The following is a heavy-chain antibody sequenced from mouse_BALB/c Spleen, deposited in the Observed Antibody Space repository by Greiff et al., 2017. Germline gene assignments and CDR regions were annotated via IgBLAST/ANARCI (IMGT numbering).Heavy chain of an antibody. Sequence: EVNLVESGPSLVKPSQTLSLTCSVTGDSITSGYWNWIRKFPGNKLEYMGYISYSGSTYYNPSLKSRISITRDTSKNQYYLQLNSVTTEDTATYYCARNYYGSSYRYWYFDVWGAGTTVTVSS. CDR2: ISYSGST. J-gene: IGHJ1*01. CDR1: GDSITSGY. D-gene: IGHD1-1*01. CDR3: ARNYYGSSYRYWYFDV. V-gene: IGHV3-8*02.